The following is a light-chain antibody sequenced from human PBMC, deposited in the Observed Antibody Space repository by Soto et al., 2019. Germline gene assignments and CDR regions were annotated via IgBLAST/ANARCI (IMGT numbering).Light chain of an antibody. CDR1: QSISSW. V-gene: IGKV1-5*01. CDR3: QQLRSYPST. CDR2: DAS. J-gene: IGKJ4*01. Sequence: DIQMTQSPSTLSASVGDRVTITCRASQSISSWLAWYQQKPGKAPNLLIYDASSLQSGVPSRFSGSGSGTDFTLTISSLQPEDFATYYCQQLRSYPSTFGGGTKVDIK.